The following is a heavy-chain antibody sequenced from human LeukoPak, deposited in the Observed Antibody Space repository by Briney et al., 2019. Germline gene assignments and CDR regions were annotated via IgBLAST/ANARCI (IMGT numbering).Heavy chain of an antibody. Sequence: SGGSLRLSCVASGFNFRSYGMHWVRQAPGKGLEWVANIKEDGSETYYLDSVKGRFTISRDNAKKSLYLEMNSLRVEDTAVYYCAREESDGIYYYGMDVWGQGTTVTVSS. D-gene: IGHD1-14*01. CDR2: IKEDGSET. V-gene: IGHV3-7*03. J-gene: IGHJ6*02. CDR3: AREESDGIYYYGMDV. CDR1: GFNFRSYG.